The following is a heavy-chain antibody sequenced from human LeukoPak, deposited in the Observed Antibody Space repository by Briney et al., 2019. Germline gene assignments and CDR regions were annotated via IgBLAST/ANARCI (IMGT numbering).Heavy chain of an antibody. CDR1: GDSVSSNSAS. D-gene: IGHD7-27*01. Sequence: SQTLSLTCALSGDSVSSNSASWGWIRQTPSRGLEWLGRTYYRSKWYSDYAVSVKSRITINPDTSKNQVSLQLNSVTPEDTAVYYCSRELAWGPADYWGQGALVTVSS. J-gene: IGHJ4*02. CDR3: SRELAWGPADY. V-gene: IGHV6-1*01. CDR2: TYYRSKWYS.